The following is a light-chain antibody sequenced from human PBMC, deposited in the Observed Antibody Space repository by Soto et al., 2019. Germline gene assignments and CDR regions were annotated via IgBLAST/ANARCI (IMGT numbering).Light chain of an antibody. V-gene: IGLV2-23*02. Sequence: QSALTQPASVSGSPGQSITISCTGTSSDVGSYNLVSWYQQHPGKAPKLMIYEVTKRPSGVSDRFSGSKSGNTASLTISGLQAEDEADYYCCSYASSSTYVFGTGTSSPS. CDR3: CSYASSSTYV. J-gene: IGLJ1*01. CDR2: EVT. CDR1: SSDVGSYNL.